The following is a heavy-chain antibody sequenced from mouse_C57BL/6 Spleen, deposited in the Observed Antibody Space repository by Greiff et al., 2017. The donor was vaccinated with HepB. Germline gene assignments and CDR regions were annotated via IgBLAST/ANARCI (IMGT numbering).Heavy chain of an antibody. V-gene: IGHV1-55*01. J-gene: IGHJ1*03. D-gene: IGHD1-1*01. CDR2: IYPGSGST. CDR1: GYTFTSYW. CDR3: AAYGSSYGWYFDV. Sequence: QVQLKQPGAELVKPGASVKMSCKASGYTFTSYWITWVKQRPGQGLEWIGDIYPGSGSTNYNEKFKSKATLTVDTSSSTAYMQLSSLTSEDSAVYYCAAYGSSYGWYFDVWGTGTTVTVSS.